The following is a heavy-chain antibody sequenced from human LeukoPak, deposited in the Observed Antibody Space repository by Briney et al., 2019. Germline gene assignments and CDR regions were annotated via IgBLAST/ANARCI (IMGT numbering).Heavy chain of an antibody. Sequence: PSETLSLTCTVSGGSISSYYWSWIRQPPGKGLEWIGYIYYSGSTNYNPSLKSRVTISVDTSKNQFSLKLSSVTAADTAVYYCARVGSRFGEMSFDYWGQGTLVTVSS. CDR3: ARVGSRFGEMSFDY. J-gene: IGHJ4*02. V-gene: IGHV4-59*08. D-gene: IGHD3-10*01. CDR1: GGSISSYY. CDR2: IYYSGST.